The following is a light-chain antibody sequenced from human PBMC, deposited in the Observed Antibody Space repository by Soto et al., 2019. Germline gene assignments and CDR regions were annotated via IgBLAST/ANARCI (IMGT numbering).Light chain of an antibody. V-gene: IGKV3-20*01. Sequence: FLLTQSPATLSLYPGEGATLSCRASQSVGGGYLAWYQQKPGQAPRLLIYGASRRATGIPDRFSGSGSGTDFILTINRLEPEDCAGYYCQQYANSPPTFGGGTEVVIE. CDR2: GAS. J-gene: IGKJ4*02. CDR1: QSVGGGY. CDR3: QQYANSPPT.